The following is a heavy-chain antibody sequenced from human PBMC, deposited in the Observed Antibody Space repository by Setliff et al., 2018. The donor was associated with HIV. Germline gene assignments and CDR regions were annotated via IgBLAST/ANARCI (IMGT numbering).Heavy chain of an antibody. CDR1: GDSIGTYS. D-gene: IGHD6-19*01. V-gene: IGHV4-4*09. Sequence: SETLSLTCAVSGDSIGTYSWHWLRQPPGKGLEWIGYIYGSGSTGYNPSLTSRVTMSTDTPNNRFALKLTSVTAADTAVYYCARLRQWLAFFDSWGQGTLVTVPQ. J-gene: IGHJ4*02. CDR3: ARLRQWLAFFDS. CDR2: IYGSGST.